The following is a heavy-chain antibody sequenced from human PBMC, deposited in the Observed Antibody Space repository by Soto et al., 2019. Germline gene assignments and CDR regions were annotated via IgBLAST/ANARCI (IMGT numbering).Heavy chain of an antibody. CDR2: ISGSNGNT. Sequence: QVHQVQSGAEVKKPGASVKVSCKASGYSFSNHGITWVRQAPGQGLEWMGWISGSNGNTKYAQRFQGRVTVTTDTSTSTAYMELRSLRSDDTAVYYCARVGEPYDLLPGTFDYWGQGTLVTVSS. D-gene: IGHD3-9*01. V-gene: IGHV1-18*01. J-gene: IGHJ4*02. CDR1: GYSFSNHG. CDR3: ARVGEPYDLLPGTFDY.